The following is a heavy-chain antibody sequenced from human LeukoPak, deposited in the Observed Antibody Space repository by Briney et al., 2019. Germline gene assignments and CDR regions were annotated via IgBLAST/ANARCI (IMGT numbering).Heavy chain of an antibody. CDR2: ISSSSSTI. CDR3: ARDREVDTAMVTHFDY. CDR1: GFTFSSYS. D-gene: IGHD5-18*01. J-gene: IGHJ4*02. Sequence: PGGSLRLSCAASGFTFSSYSMNWVRQAPGKGLEWVSYISSSSSTIYYADSVKGRFTISRDNAKNSLYLQMNSLRAEDTAVYYCARDREVDTAMVTHFDYWGQGTLVTVSS. V-gene: IGHV3-48*04.